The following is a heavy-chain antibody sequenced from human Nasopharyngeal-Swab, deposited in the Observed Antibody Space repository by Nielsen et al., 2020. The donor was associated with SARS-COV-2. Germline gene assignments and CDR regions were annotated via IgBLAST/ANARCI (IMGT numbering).Heavy chain of an antibody. V-gene: IGHV3-23*01. J-gene: IGHJ5*02. CDR2: ISGSGGST. CDR3: AKRYCSSTSCWGDNWFDP. CDR1: GFTFSSYA. Sequence: GESLKISCAASGFTFSSYAMSWVRQAPGKGLEWVSAISGSGGSTYYADSVKGRFTISRDNSKNTLYLQMNSLRAEDTAVYYCAKRYCSSTSCWGDNWFDPWGQGTLVTVSS. D-gene: IGHD2-2*01.